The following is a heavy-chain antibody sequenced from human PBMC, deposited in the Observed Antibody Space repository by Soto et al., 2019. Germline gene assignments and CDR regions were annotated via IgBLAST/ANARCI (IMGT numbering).Heavy chain of an antibody. Sequence: GXSLRLSCAAAGFTCRTYWIHWVHQAPGKGLVRVSRISNDGNMRSYADSVKGRFTVSRDNLKNTLHLQMNSLRAEDTAVYYCAKDRVEVYYYYGMDVWGQGTTVTVS. J-gene: IGHJ6*02. CDR3: AKDRVEVYYYYGMDV. CDR1: GFTCRTYW. CDR2: ISNDGNMR. D-gene: IGHD2-15*01. V-gene: IGHV3-74*01.